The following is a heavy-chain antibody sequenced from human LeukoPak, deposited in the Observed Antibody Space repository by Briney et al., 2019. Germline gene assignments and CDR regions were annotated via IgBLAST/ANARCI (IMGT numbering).Heavy chain of an antibody. V-gene: IGHV3-30-3*01. CDR1: GFTFSSYA. Sequence: GGSLRLSCAASGFTFSSYAIHWVRQAPGKGLEWVTVISYDGSSKYYADSVKGRFTISRDNSKNTLYLQMNSLRAEDTAVYYCARDSGEVFYFDYWGQGTLVTVSS. J-gene: IGHJ4*02. D-gene: IGHD3-10*01. CDR3: ARDSGEVFYFDY. CDR2: ISYDGSSK.